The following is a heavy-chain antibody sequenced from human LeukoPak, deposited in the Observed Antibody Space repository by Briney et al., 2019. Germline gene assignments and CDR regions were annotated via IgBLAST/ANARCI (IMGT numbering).Heavy chain of an antibody. J-gene: IGHJ4*02. Sequence: SGGSLRLSCADSGFTFSSYGMSWVRQAPGKGLEWVSSISGGGGSTYYADSVKGRFTISRDNSKNTQYLQMNSLRAEDTAVYYCAKDLRSRWYSSSWGDYWGQGTLVTVSS. CDR3: AKDLRSRWYSSSWGDY. D-gene: IGHD6-13*01. V-gene: IGHV3-23*01. CDR2: ISGGGGST. CDR1: GFTFSSYG.